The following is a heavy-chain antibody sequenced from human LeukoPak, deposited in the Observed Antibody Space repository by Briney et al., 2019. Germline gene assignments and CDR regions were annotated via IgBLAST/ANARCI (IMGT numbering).Heavy chain of an antibody. CDR1: GGSISSYY. CDR3: ARSDGLYDSSGYYDY. D-gene: IGHD3-22*01. V-gene: IGHV4-59*01. Sequence: SETLSLTCTVSGGSISSYYWSWIRQPPGKGLEWIGYIYYSGSTNYNPSLKSRVTISVDTSKNQFSLKLSSVAAADTAVYYCARSDGLYDSSGYYDYWGQGTLVTVSS. CDR2: IYYSGST. J-gene: IGHJ4*02.